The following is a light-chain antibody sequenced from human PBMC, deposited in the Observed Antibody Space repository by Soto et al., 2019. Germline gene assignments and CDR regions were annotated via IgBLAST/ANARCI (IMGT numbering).Light chain of an antibody. CDR3: QQRSNWRAIT. CDR2: DAS. V-gene: IGKV3-11*01. J-gene: IGKJ5*01. CDR1: QSVSSY. Sequence: EIVLIPSPATLSLTPGERATLSCRASQSVSSYLAWYQQKPGQAPRLLIYDASNRATGIPARFSGSGSGTDFTLTISSLEPEDVAVYYCQQRSNWRAITFGQGTRLEIK.